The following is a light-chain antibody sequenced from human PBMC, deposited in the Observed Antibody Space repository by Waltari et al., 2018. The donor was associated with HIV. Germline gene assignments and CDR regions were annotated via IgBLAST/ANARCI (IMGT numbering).Light chain of an antibody. V-gene: IGLV2-14*01. J-gene: IGLJ3*02. CDR1: SSDAGGYIS. CDR2: DVS. CDR3: SSYTSSSTPWV. Sequence: QSALTQPASVSGSPGQSLTISCTGTSSDAGGYISVSWYQQHPGKAPKLMIYDVSNRPSGVSNRFSGSKSGNTASLTISGLQAEDEADYYCSSYTSSSTPWVFGGGTKLTVL.